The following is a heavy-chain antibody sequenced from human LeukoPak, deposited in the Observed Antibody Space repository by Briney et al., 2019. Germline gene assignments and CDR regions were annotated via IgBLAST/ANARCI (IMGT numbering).Heavy chain of an antibody. D-gene: IGHD3-22*01. Sequence: PSETLSLTCAVYGESFSGYYWSWIRQPPGKGLEWIGEINHSGSTNYNPSLKSRVTISVDTSKNQFSLKLSSVTAADTAVYYCARGSVDYYDSSGYYYGWFDPWGQGTLVTVSS. CDR2: INHSGST. V-gene: IGHV4-34*01. J-gene: IGHJ5*02. CDR3: ARGSVDYYDSSGYYYGWFDP. CDR1: GESFSGYY.